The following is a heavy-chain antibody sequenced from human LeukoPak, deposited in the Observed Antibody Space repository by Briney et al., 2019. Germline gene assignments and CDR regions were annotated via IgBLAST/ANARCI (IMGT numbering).Heavy chain of an antibody. CDR3: ARGGCSGATCYDLFDV. CDR2: INPKSGGT. Sequence: ASVKVSCKASGYTFTDYYIHWVRQAPGQGLEWMGWINPKSGGTDSAQKFQGRVTMTRDTSISSAYVELSRLSSDDTAVYYCARGGCSGATCYDLFDVWGQGTKATVSS. J-gene: IGHJ3*01. CDR1: GYTFTDYY. V-gene: IGHV1-2*02. D-gene: IGHD2-2*01.